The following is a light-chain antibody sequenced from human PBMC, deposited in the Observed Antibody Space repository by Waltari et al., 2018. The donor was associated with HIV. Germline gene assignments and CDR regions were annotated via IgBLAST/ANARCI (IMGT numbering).Light chain of an antibody. Sequence: QSALTQPPSASGSPGQSVAISCTGSSNYIGTYNFVSWYQHHPGKAPKLLIYDVTRRPPGIPDRFSCTKSGYTAALTVSDRQVEDEADYFCVSYTEKDTFLLFGGGTKLAV. CDR3: VSYTEKDTFLL. J-gene: IGLJ2*01. CDR1: SNYIGTYNF. V-gene: IGLV2-8*01. CDR2: DVT.